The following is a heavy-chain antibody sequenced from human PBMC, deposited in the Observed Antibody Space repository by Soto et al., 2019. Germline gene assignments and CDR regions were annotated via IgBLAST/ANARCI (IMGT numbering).Heavy chain of an antibody. Sequence: TLSLTCTVSGGSISSYYWSWIRQPAGKGLEWIGRIYTSGSTNYNPSLKSRVTMSVDTSKNQFSLKLSSVTAADTAVYYCARENVYSFFGVVTRDYYYGMDVWGQGTTVTVSS. D-gene: IGHD3-3*01. V-gene: IGHV4-4*07. CDR2: IYTSGST. CDR3: ARENVYSFFGVVTRDYYYGMDV. CDR1: GGSISSYY. J-gene: IGHJ6*02.